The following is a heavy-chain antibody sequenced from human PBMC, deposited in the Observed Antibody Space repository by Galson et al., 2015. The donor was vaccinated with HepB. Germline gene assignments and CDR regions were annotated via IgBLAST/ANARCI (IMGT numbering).Heavy chain of an antibody. Sequence: ETLSLTCAVYGGSLSGYCWSWVRQSPGRGLEWIGEINHGGSTNYNPSLKSRVTISLSTSKKQFSLKLSSVTAADTAVYYCARGGGEQRDRYYFYYYGMDVWGQGTMVTVSS. CDR2: INHGGST. D-gene: IGHD3-10*01. CDR1: GGSLSGYC. CDR3: ARGGGEQRDRYYFYYYGMDV. J-gene: IGHJ6*02. V-gene: IGHV4-34*01.